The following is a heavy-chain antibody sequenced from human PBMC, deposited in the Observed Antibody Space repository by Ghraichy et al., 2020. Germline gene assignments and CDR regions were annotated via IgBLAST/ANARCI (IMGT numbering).Heavy chain of an antibody. CDR1: GFTFSSYA. D-gene: IGHD6-19*01. CDR3: ARDGYSSGWPFDY. J-gene: IGHJ4*02. Sequence: GESLNISCAASGFTFSSYAMHWVRQAPGKGLEWVAVISYDGSNKYYADSVKGRFTISRDNSKNTLYLQMNSLRAEDTAVYYCARDGYSSGWPFDYWGQGTLVTVSS. V-gene: IGHV3-30*04. CDR2: ISYDGSNK.